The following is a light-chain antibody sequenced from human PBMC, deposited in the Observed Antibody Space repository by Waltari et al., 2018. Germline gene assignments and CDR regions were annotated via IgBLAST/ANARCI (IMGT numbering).Light chain of an antibody. CDR3: MQATIGPPIT. J-gene: IGKJ5*01. V-gene: IGKV2-30*01. CDR1: QRLGFIDGNTY. Sequence: DVVLTQSPLSLPVTLGQPASISCKSSQRLGFIDGNTYLNWFHQRPGQPPRRLMYKVSNRDSGVPDRFSGSGSTTDFTLKISRVEAEDVGVYYCMQATIGPPITFGQGTRLEIK. CDR2: KVS.